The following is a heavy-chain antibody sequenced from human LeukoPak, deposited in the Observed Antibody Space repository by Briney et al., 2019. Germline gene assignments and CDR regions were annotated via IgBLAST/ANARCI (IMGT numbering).Heavy chain of an antibody. CDR1: GGSIRRYY. CDR2: IYTSGST. V-gene: IGHV4-4*09. CDR3: ARRGSSWSGWFDP. Sequence: SETLSLTCTVSGGSIRRYYWSWIRQPPGKGLEWIGYIYTSGSTNYNPSLKGRVTISVDTSKNQFSLKLSSVTAADTAVYYCARRGSSWSGWFDPWGQGTLVTVSS. D-gene: IGHD6-13*01. J-gene: IGHJ5*02.